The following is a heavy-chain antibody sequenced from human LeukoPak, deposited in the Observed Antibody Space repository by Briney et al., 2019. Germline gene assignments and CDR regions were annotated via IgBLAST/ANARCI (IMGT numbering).Heavy chain of an antibody. CDR2: LNAANGNS. CDR3: ARDGKHIAVPGVRYPMDV. D-gene: IGHD6-19*01. Sequence: ASVTVSCKASGYTLTSFAMHWVRQAPGHRLEWMGRLNAANGNSQYSRKFQDRVTITSDASANTAYMELSSLRSEDTAVYYCARDGKHIAVPGVRYPMDVWGQGTTVTVS. J-gene: IGHJ6*02. CDR1: GYTLTSFA. V-gene: IGHV1-3*01.